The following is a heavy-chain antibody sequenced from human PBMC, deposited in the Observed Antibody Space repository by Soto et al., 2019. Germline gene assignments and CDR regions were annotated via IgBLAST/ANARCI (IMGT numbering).Heavy chain of an antibody. Sequence: PGGSLRLSCAASGFTFSSYAMSWVRQAPGKGLEWVSAISGSGGSTYYADSVKGRFSISRDNSKNTLYLQMNSLRAEDTAVYYCAKSTVTTGYYYYGMDVWGQGTTVTVSS. CDR2: ISGSGGST. CDR3: AKSTVTTGYYYYGMDV. CDR1: GFTFSSYA. V-gene: IGHV3-23*01. J-gene: IGHJ6*02. D-gene: IGHD4-17*01.